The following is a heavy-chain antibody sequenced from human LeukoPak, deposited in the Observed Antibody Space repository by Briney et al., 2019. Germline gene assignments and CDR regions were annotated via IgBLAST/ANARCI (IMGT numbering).Heavy chain of an antibody. J-gene: IGHJ6*03. CDR1: GFTFSSYA. Sequence: GGSLRLSCAASGFTFSSYAMSWVRQAPGKGLEWVSGISGSGGSTYYADSVKGRFTISRDNSKNTLYLQMNSLRAEDTAVYYCARVSYYGSSGYYPAYYYYYYMDVWGKGTTVTVSS. CDR2: ISGSGGST. V-gene: IGHV3-23*01. CDR3: ARVSYYGSSGYYPAYYYYYYMDV. D-gene: IGHD3-22*01.